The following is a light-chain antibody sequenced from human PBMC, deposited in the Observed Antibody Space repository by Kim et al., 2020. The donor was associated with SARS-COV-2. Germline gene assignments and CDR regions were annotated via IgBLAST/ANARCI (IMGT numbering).Light chain of an antibody. CDR1: QSVSSY. Sequence: LSLAPGERATRSCRASQSVSSYLAWYQQKPGQAPRLLIYDASNRATGIPARFSGSGSGTDFTLTISSLEPEDFAVYYCQQRSTPYTFGQGTKLEI. V-gene: IGKV3-11*01. CDR3: QQRSTPYT. CDR2: DAS. J-gene: IGKJ2*01.